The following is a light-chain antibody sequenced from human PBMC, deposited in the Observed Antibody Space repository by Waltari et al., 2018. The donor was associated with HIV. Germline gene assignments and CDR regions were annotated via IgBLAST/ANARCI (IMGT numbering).Light chain of an antibody. CDR3: AACDDRLLWV. CDR2: RNE. J-gene: IGLJ3*02. Sequence: QSVLTQPPSASGTAGQRVTMSCSGSRSNIGDNFVYWFQQLTGTAPKLLIYRNEQRPSGVPDRFSGSKSGTSASLAISGLRSEDEADYYCAACDDRLLWVFGGGTILTVL. V-gene: IGLV1-47*01. CDR1: RSNIGDNF.